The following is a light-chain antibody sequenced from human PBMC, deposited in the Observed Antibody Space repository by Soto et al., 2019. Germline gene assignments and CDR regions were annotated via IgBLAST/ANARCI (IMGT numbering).Light chain of an antibody. CDR2: EVS. CDR1: SSDVGGYNY. V-gene: IGLV2-14*01. CDR3: SSYRSDTTYV. J-gene: IGLJ1*01. Sequence: SVLTQPASVSGSPGQSITISCTGTSSDVGGYNYVSWYQHHPGKAPKLMIHEVSDRPSGISNRFSGSKSGNTASLTISGLQAEDEADYSCSSYRSDTTYVFGNGTKVTVL.